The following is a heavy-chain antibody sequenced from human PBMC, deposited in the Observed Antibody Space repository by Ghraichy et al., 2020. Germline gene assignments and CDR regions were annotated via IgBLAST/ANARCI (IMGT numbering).Heavy chain of an antibody. V-gene: IGHV4-59*01. D-gene: IGHD5-18*01. CDR3: ARERVGYTASYYFDY. J-gene: IGHJ4*02. CDR2: IYYSGST. CDR1: GGSISSYF. Sequence: SETLSLTCTVSGGSISSYFWSWIRQSPGKGLEWIGYIYYSGSTNYNPSLKSRVTISVDTSKNQFSLKLSSVTAADTAVYYCARERVGYTASYYFDYWGQGKLVTVSS.